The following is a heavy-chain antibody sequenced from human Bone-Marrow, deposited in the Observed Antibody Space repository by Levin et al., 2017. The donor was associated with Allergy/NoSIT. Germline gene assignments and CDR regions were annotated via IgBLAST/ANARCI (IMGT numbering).Heavy chain of an antibody. Sequence: PGGSLRLSCAASGFTFSSYAMNWVRRAPGKGLEWVSAISGSGGSTYYADSVKGRFTISRDNSKNTLYLQMNSLRAEDTAVYYCAKGVYSSGGYRGVDYWGQGTLVTVSS. V-gene: IGHV3-23*01. J-gene: IGHJ4*02. CDR3: AKGVYSSGGYRGVDY. CDR1: GFTFSSYA. D-gene: IGHD6-19*01. CDR2: ISGSGGST.